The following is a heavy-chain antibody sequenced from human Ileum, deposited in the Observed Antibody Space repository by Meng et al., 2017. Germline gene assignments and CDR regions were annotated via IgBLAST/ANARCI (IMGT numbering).Heavy chain of an antibody. CDR3: TRERVPTSNDAFDI. CDR2: IRSNTYGGTI. V-gene: IGHV3-49*03. CDR1: GFTFGDYA. D-gene: IGHD2-2*01. Sequence: GESLKISCTASGFTFGDYAMSWFRQAPGKGLEWVALIRSNTYGGTIKYAASVKGRFTISRDDSKSIAYLQMNSLNTEDAAVYYCTRERVPTSNDAFDIWGQGTMVTVSS. J-gene: IGHJ3*02.